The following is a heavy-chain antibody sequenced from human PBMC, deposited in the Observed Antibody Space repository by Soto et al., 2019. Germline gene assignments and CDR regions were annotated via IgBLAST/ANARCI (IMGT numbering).Heavy chain of an antibody. D-gene: IGHD6-13*01. J-gene: IGHJ4*02. CDR3: ARGGIRPSVFAPRGIDY. CDR1: GFTFSSYA. Sequence: QVQLVESGGGVVQPGRSLRLSCAASGFTFSSYAMHWVRQAPGKGLEWVAVISYDGGNKYYADSVKGRFTISRDNSKNTLYLQMNSLRAEDTAVYYCARGGIRPSVFAPRGIDYWGQGTLVTVSS. V-gene: IGHV3-30-3*01. CDR2: ISYDGGNK.